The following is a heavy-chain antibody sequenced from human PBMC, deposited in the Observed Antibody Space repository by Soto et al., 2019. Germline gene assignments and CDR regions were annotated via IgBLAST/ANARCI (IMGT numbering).Heavy chain of an antibody. D-gene: IGHD4-17*01. CDR1: GYIFTSYG. J-gene: IGHJ4*02. Sequence: ASVKVSCKASGYIFTSYGISWVRQAPGQGLEWMGWISAYNGNTNYAQKLQGRVTMTTDTSTSTAYMELRSLRSDDTAVYYCARDWETTVTTQPDYWGQGTLVTVSS. V-gene: IGHV1-18*01. CDR3: ARDWETTVTTQPDY. CDR2: ISAYNGNT.